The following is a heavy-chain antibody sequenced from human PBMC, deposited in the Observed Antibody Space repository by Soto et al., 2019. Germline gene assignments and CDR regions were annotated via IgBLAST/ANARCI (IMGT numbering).Heavy chain of an antibody. Sequence: SGGSLRLSCAASGFTFSSYSMNWVRQAPGKGLEWVSYISSSSSTIYYADSVKGRFTISRDNAKNSLYLQMNSLRAEDTAVYYYAKGRGYCTSTSCYVGSDYWGQGTLVTVSS. CDR3: AKGRGYCTSTSCYVGSDY. CDR2: ISSSSSTI. D-gene: IGHD2-2*01. CDR1: GFTFSSYS. V-gene: IGHV3-48*01. J-gene: IGHJ4*02.